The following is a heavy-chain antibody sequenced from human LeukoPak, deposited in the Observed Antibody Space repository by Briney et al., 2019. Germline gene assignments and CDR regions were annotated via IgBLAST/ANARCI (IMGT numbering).Heavy chain of an antibody. J-gene: IGHJ5*02. CDR1: GFTFSSYG. CDR2: ISYDGSNK. CDR3: ARVPGGLDWFDP. Sequence: GGSLRLSCAASGFTFSSYGMHWVRQAPGKGLEWVAVISYDGSNKYYADSVKGRFTISRDNSKNTLYLQMNSLRAEDTAVYYCARVPGGLDWFDPWGQGTLVTVSS. V-gene: IGHV3-30*03. D-gene: IGHD3-16*01.